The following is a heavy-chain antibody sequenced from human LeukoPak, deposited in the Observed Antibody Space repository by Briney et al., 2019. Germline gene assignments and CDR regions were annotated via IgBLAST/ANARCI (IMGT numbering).Heavy chain of an antibody. V-gene: IGHV3-7*01. CDR3: AKGGDPNWFDP. CDR1: GFTFSSYW. CDR2: IKQDGSEK. Sequence: PGGSLRLSCAASGFTFSSYWMSWVRQAPGKGLEWVANIKQDGSEKYYVDSVRGRFTISRDNAKNSLYLQMNSLRAEDTAVYYCAKGGDPNWFDPWGQGTLVTVSS. J-gene: IGHJ5*02. D-gene: IGHD3-16*01.